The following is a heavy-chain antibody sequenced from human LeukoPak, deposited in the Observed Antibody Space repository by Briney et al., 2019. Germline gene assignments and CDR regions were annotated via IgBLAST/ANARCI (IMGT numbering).Heavy chain of an antibody. Sequence: GGSLRLSCAASGFTFTKYWMTWVRQAPGKGLVWVSRINSDGSSTSYADSVKGRFTISRDNAKNTLYLQMNSLRAEDTAVYYCASGYSSDYGGNTYWGQGTLVTVSS. V-gene: IGHV3-74*01. J-gene: IGHJ4*02. CDR2: INSDGSST. CDR3: ASGYSSDYGGNTY. CDR1: GFTFTKYW. D-gene: IGHD4-23*01.